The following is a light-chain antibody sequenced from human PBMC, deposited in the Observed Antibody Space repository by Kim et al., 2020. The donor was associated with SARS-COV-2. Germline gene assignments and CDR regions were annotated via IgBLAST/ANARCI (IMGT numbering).Light chain of an antibody. CDR1: SSDVGGYNY. CDR3: SSYTTSSAYVI. J-gene: IGLJ2*01. Sequence: SSTISCTGSSSDVGGYNYVSWYQQQPGKAPKPLLFDVSNRPSGVSTRFSGSKSGNTASLTISGLQAEDEAFYHCSSYTTSSAYVIFGGGTKVNVL. CDR2: DVS. V-gene: IGLV2-14*03.